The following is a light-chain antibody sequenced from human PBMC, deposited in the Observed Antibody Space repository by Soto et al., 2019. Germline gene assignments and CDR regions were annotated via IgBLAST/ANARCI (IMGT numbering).Light chain of an antibody. CDR3: QQYNSYGYT. CDR2: DVS. J-gene: IGKJ2*01. CDR1: QSINRL. V-gene: IGKV1-5*01. Sequence: DVQMSKSAAALSASAGARVTITCRASQSINRLLAWYQQKPGKAPKFLIYDVSTLESGVPSRFSGSGSGTEFTLTISSLQPDDFATYYCQQYNSYGYTFGQRTKVDIK.